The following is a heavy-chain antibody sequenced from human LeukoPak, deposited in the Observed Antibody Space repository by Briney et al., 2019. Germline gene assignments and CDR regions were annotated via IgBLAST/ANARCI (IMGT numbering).Heavy chain of an antibody. CDR1: GFTFSNAW. CDR2: IKSKTDGGTT. V-gene: IGHV3-15*01. J-gene: IGHJ6*03. CDR3: TTVNSNQYYYYYYYMDV. Sequence: PGGSLRLSCAASGFTFSNAWMSWVRQAPGKGLEWVGRIKSKTDGGTTDYAAPVKGRFTISRDDSKNTLYLQMNSLKTEDTAVYYCTTVNSNQYYYYYYYMDVWGKGTTVTISS. D-gene: IGHD4-11*01.